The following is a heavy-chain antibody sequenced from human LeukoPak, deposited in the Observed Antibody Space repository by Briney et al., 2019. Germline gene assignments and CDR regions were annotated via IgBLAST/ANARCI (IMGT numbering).Heavy chain of an antibody. CDR2: ISYDGSNK. J-gene: IGHJ4*02. Sequence: GGSLRLSCAASGFTFSSYAMHWVRQAPGKGLEWVAVISYDGSNKYYADSVKGRFTISRDNSKNTLYLQMNSLRAADTAVYYCARGTSYYYDSSGYNYWGQGTLVTVSS. CDR3: ARGTSYYYDSSGYNY. D-gene: IGHD3-22*01. CDR1: GFTFSSYA. V-gene: IGHV3-30-3*01.